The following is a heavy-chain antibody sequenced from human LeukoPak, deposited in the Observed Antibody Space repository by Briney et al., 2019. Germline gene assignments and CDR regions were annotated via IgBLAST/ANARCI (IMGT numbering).Heavy chain of an antibody. V-gene: IGHV3-30*18. CDR2: ISYDGSNK. D-gene: IGHD6-13*01. Sequence: GGSLRLSCVVSGFTISSYGMHWVRQAPGKGLEWVAVISYDGSNKYYADSVKGRFTISRDNSKNTLYLQMNSLRAEDTAVYYCAKVAAAGTPSYYYYYMDVWGKGTTVTVSS. CDR3: AKVAAAGTPSYYYYYMDV. J-gene: IGHJ6*03. CDR1: GFTISSYG.